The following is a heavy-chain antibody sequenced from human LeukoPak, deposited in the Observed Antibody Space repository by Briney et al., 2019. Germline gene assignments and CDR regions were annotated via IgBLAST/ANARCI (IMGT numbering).Heavy chain of an antibody. V-gene: IGHV3-23*01. J-gene: IGHJ4*02. CDR1: GYNFRDYA. Sequence: PGGSLRLSCAASGYNFRDYAMSWVRQASGKGLAWVSAISSSGGVTYYADSVKGRFTISRDNSKNTLYLQLSSLRAEDTAVYYCATYDFWTGLYDWAGESGWGQGTLVTVSS. CDR2: ISSSGGVT. D-gene: IGHD3-3*01. CDR3: ATYDFWTGLYDWAGESG.